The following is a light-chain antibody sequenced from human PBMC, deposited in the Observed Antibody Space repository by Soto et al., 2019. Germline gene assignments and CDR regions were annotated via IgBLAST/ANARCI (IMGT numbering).Light chain of an antibody. CDR3: SSYTSSSTVV. Sequence: QSALTQPASVSGSPGQSVTISCSGSSSDVGAYNYVSWYQRHPGKAPKLMIYDVTNRPSWVSNRFSGSKSGNTASLTISGLQAEDEADYFCSSYTSSSTVVFGGGTQLTVL. J-gene: IGLJ7*01. V-gene: IGLV2-14*01. CDR2: DVT. CDR1: SSDVGAYNY.